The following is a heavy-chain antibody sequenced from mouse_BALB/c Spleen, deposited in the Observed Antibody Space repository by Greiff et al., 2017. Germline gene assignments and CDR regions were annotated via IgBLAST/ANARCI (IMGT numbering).Heavy chain of an antibody. D-gene: IGHD2-4*01. CDR1: GYTFTSYW. Sequence: QVQLQQSGAELARPGASVKLSCKASGYTFTSYWMQWVKQRPGQGLEWIGAIYPGDGDTRYTQKFKGKATLTADKSSSTAYMQLSSLASEDSAVYYCARGCGDYDFYYAMDYWGQGTSVTVSS. CDR2: IYPGDGDT. J-gene: IGHJ4*01. V-gene: IGHV1-87*01. CDR3: ARGCGDYDFYYAMDY.